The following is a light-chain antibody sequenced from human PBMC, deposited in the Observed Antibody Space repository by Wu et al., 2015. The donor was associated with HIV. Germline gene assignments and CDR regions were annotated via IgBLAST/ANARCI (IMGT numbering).Light chain of an antibody. CDR3: QQYNSYPYT. CDR1: QRISNW. CDR2: EAS. V-gene: IGKV1-5*03. Sequence: TXSASVGDRVTITCRASQRISNWVAWYQQKPGKAPKLLIYEASRLQTGVPSRFSGSGSGTEFTLTINTLQPEDSASYHCQQYNSYPYTFGQGTKLDIK. J-gene: IGKJ2*01.